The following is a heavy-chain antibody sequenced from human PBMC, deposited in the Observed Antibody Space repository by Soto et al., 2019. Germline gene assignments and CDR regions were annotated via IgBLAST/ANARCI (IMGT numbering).Heavy chain of an antibody. CDR3: ARDGASIVVVVAATEYYFDY. D-gene: IGHD2-15*01. V-gene: IGHV3-30-3*01. CDR1: GFTFSSYA. CDR2: ISYDGSNK. J-gene: IGHJ4*02. Sequence: QVQLVESGGGVVQPVRSLRLSCAASGFTFSSYAMHWVRQAPGKGLEWVAVISYDGSNKYYADSVKGRFTISRDNSKNTLYLQMNSLRAEDTAVYYCARDGASIVVVVAATEYYFDYWGQGTLVTVSS.